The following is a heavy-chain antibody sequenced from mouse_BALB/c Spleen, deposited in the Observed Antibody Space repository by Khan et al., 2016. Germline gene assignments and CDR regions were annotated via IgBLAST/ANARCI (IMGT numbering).Heavy chain of an antibody. J-gene: IGHJ2*01. V-gene: IGHV5-6-5*01. Sequence: EVELVESGGGLVKPGGSLKLSCAASGFTFSSYAMSWVRQTPEKRLEWVASISSGGSTYYPDSVKGRVTISRDNARNILNLQMSSRRSEDTAMYYCAREDYGNYGDYFDYWGQGTTLTVSS. CDR1: GFTFSSYA. D-gene: IGHD2-1*01. CDR3: AREDYGNYGDYFDY. CDR2: ISSGGST.